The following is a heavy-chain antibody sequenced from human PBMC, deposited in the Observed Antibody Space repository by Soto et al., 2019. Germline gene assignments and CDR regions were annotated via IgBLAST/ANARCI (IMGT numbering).Heavy chain of an antibody. CDR2: ISSSGDYI. CDR3: AKDPPWEYYGMDV. CDR1: GFGFCTFS. V-gene: IGHV3-21*04. D-gene: IGHD1-26*01. J-gene: IGHJ6*02. Sequence: PGGSWSLSCAASGFGFCTFSINWVRKVQGKGRQWLSSISSSGDYIYYADSVKGRFAISRDNAKNTLYLQMNSLRAEDTAVYYCAKDPPWEYYGMDVWGQGTTVTVSS.